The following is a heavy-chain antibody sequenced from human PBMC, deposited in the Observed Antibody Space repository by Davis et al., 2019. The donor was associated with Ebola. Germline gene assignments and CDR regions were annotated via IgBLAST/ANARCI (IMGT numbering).Heavy chain of an antibody. V-gene: IGHV4-59*12. J-gene: IGHJ6*02. CDR1: GGSISSYY. D-gene: IGHD2-8*02. CDR2: IYYSGST. CDR3: ARAGYCTGGVCYAGYYYYGMDV. Sequence: SETLSLTCTVSGGSISSYYWSWIRQPPGKGLEWIGYIYYSGSTNYNPSLKSRVTISVDTSKNQFSLKLSSVTAADTAVYYCARAGYCTGGVCYAGYYYYGMDVWGQGTTVTVSS.